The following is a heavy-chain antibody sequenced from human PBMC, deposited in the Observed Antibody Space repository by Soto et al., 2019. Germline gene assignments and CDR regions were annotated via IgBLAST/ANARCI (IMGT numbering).Heavy chain of an antibody. CDR2: IYYSGST. V-gene: IGHV4-30-4*01. CDR1: GGSISSGDYY. D-gene: IGHD2-15*01. CDR3: ARVVDAGSSQLFDI. Sequence: PSETLSLTCTVSGGSISSGDYYWSWIRQPPGKGLEWIGYIYYSGSTYYNPSLKSRVTISVDTSKNQFSLKLSSVTAADTAVYYCARVVDAGSSQLFDIWGQGTMVTVSS. J-gene: IGHJ3*02.